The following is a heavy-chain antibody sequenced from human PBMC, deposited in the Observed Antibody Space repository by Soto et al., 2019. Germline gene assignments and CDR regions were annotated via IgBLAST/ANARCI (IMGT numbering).Heavy chain of an antibody. J-gene: IGHJ4*02. CDR3: ASPLAAYGYSYGY. CDR2: IYYSGST. V-gene: IGHV4-31*03. Sequence: PSETLSLTCTVSGGSISSGGYYWSWIRQHPGKGLEWIGYIYYSGSTSYNPSLKSRVTISVDTSKNQFSLKLSSVTAADTAVYYCASPLAAYGYSYGYWGQGTLVTVSS. D-gene: IGHD5-18*01. CDR1: GGSISSGGYY.